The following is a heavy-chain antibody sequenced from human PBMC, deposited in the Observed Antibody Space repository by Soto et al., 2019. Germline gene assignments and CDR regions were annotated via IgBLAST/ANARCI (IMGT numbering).Heavy chain of an antibody. CDR3: ARGVGTETYYGNWFVP. Sequence: QVQLVQSGAEVKKPGASVKVSCKASGYTFTSYAMHWVRQAPGQRLEWMGWINAGNGNTKYSQKFQGRVTITRDTSASTAYMELSSLRSEDTAVYYCARGVGTETYYGNWFVPWGKGTLVTVSS. D-gene: IGHD3-10*01. CDR2: INAGNGNT. CDR1: GYTFTSYA. V-gene: IGHV1-3*01. J-gene: IGHJ5*02.